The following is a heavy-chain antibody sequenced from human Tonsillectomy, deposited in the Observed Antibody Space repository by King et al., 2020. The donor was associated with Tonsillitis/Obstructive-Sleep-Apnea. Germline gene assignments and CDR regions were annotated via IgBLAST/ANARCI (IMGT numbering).Heavy chain of an antibody. D-gene: IGHD3-9*01. CDR2: IKSKTDGGTT. CDR1: GFTFSNAW. Sequence: VQLVESGGGLVKPGGSLRLSCAASGFTFSNAWMSWVRQAPGKGLEWVGRIKSKTDGGTTDYAAPVKGRFTLSRDDSKNTLYLQMNILKTEDTAVYYCTTPYHAILTGYSDAFDIWGQGTMVTVPS. J-gene: IGHJ3*02. CDR3: TTPYHAILTGYSDAFDI. V-gene: IGHV3-15*01.